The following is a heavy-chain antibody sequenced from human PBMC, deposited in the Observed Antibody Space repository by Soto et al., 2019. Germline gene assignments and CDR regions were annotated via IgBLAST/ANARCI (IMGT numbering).Heavy chain of an antibody. Sequence: GGSLRLSCAASGFTFDDYGMSWVRQAPGKGLEWVSGINWNGGSTGYADSVKGRFTISRDNAKNSLYLQMNSLRAEDTALYHCPKPLGYGASTSCHPDAFVIRCQGTMVTVSS. CDR3: PKPLGYGASTSCHPDAFVI. CDR2: INWNGGST. J-gene: IGHJ3*02. D-gene: IGHD2-2*01. CDR1: GFTFDDYG. V-gene: IGHV3-20*01.